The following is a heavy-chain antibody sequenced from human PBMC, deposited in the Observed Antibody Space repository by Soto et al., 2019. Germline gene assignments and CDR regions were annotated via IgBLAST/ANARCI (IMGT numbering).Heavy chain of an antibody. V-gene: IGHV4-31*03. D-gene: IGHD5-12*01. CDR3: ARVSGYDYGWFDP. CDR1: GGSISSGVYY. J-gene: IGHJ5*02. Sequence: PSETLSLTCTVSGGSISSGVYYWSWIRQHPGKGLEWIGYIYYSGSTYYNPSLKSRVTISVDTSKNQFSLKLSSVTAADTAVYYCARVSGYDYGWFDPWGQGTLVTVSS. CDR2: IYYSGST.